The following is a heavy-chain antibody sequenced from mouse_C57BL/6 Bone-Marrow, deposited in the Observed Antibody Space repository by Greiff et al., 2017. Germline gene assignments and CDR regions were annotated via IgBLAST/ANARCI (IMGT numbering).Heavy chain of an antibody. Sequence: EVQLQESGAELVRPGASVKLSCTASGFNIKDDYMHWVKQRPEQGLEWIGWIDPENGDTEYASKFQGKATITADTSSNTAYLQLSSLTSEDAAVYYCTTSSNYERWYFDVWGTGTTVTVSS. V-gene: IGHV14-4*01. CDR1: GFNIKDDY. CDR2: IDPENGDT. D-gene: IGHD2-5*01. J-gene: IGHJ1*03. CDR3: TTSSNYERWYFDV.